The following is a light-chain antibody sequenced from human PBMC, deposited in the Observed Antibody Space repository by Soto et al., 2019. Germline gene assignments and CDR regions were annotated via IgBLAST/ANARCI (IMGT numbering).Light chain of an antibody. J-gene: IGKJ1*01. CDR2: WAS. V-gene: IGKV4-1*01. CDR3: QQYYNTPVT. Sequence: DFVITQSPDSLEVYLGERGTINCKSSPSVLFSLDNKNYLAWYQQKPGQAPKLLISWASTRESGVPDRFSGGGSGTDFTLTISSLQAEDVAVYYCQQYYNTPVTFGQGTKVDIK. CDR1: PSVLFSLDNKNY.